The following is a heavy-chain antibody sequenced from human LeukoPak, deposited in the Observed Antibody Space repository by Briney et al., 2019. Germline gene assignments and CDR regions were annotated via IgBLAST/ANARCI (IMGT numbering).Heavy chain of an antibody. D-gene: IGHD1-14*01. J-gene: IGHJ4*02. CDR2: INSDGSST. V-gene: IGHV3-74*01. CDR1: GFTFSSYW. Sequence: GGSLRLSCAASGFTFSSYWMHWVRHAPGKGLVWVSRINSDGSSTSYADSVKGRFTISRDNAKNTLYLQMNSLKTEDTAVYYCTTSRYWGQGTLVTVSS. CDR3: TTSRY.